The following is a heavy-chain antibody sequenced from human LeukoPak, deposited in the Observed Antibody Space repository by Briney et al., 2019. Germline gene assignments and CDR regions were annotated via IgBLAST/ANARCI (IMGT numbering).Heavy chain of an antibody. CDR1: GGTFSSYA. Sequence: ASVKVSCKASGGTFSSYAISWVRQAPGQGLEWMGRIIPILGTANYAQKFQGRVTITTDESTSTAYMELSSLRSEDTAVYYCARRHCSGGSCFDYWGQGTLVTVSS. V-gene: IGHV1-69*11. CDR2: IIPILGTA. D-gene: IGHD2-15*01. J-gene: IGHJ4*02. CDR3: ARRHCSGGSCFDY.